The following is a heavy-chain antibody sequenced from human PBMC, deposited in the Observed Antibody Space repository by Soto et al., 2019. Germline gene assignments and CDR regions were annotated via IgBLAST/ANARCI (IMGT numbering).Heavy chain of an antibody. Sequence: SLTLAWSACGFHFSSYGMNCVRHAPGKGLEWVAVISYDGSNKYYADSVKCRFTISRDNSKNTLYLQMNSLRAEDTAVYYCAKAFEWLLNDMYYFDYWGQGTLVTVSS. CDR1: GFHFSSYG. D-gene: IGHD3-9*01. CDR3: AKAFEWLLNDMYYFDY. CDR2: ISYDGSNK. J-gene: IGHJ4*02. V-gene: IGHV3-30*18.